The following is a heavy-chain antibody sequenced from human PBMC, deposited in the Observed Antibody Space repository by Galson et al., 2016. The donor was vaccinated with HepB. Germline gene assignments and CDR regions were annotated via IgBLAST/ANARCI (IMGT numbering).Heavy chain of an antibody. CDR2: IKQDGSEK. CDR1: GFTFSDYW. V-gene: IGHV3-7*05. CDR3: SSAAYHYGSNGYYFAY. J-gene: IGHJ4*02. Sequence: SLRLSCAASGFTFSDYWVAWVRQTPGEGLGWVANIKQDGSEKYYVDSVKGRFTISRDNVKNSLYLQMNSLRPEDTAVYYCSSAAYHYGSNGYYFAYWGQGTLVTVSS. D-gene: IGHD3-22*01.